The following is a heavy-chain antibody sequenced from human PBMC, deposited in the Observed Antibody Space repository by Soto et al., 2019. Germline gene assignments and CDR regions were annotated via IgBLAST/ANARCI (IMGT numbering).Heavy chain of an antibody. CDR3: AREGGDSSGSLSPVFDY. Sequence: QVQLVESGGGVVQPGRSLRLSCAASGFTFSSYAMHWVRQAPGKGLEWVAVISYDGSNKYYADSVKGRFTISRDNSNNKLYLQMNSLRAEDTAVYYCAREGGDSSGSLSPVFDYWGQGTLVTVSS. V-gene: IGHV3-30-3*01. CDR2: ISYDGSNK. CDR1: GFTFSSYA. D-gene: IGHD3-22*01. J-gene: IGHJ4*02.